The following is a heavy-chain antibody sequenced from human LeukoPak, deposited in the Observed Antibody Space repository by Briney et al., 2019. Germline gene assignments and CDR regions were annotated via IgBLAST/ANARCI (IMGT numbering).Heavy chain of an antibody. V-gene: IGHV1-2*02. CDR3: ARNGIGSGYDH. CDR1: GYTFNDYY. J-gene: IGHJ4*02. Sequence: ASVKVSCKASGYTFNDYYMHWVRQAPGQGLEWMGWLNPSNGGTNYAQRFRGRVTMTRDTSITTAYMELSRLTSDDTAVYYCARNGIGSGYDHWGQGTLATVSS. D-gene: IGHD3-10*01. CDR2: LNPSNGGT.